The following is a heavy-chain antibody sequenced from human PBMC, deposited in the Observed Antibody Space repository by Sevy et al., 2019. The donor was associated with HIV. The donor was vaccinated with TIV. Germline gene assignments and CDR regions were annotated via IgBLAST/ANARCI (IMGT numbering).Heavy chain of an antibody. Sequence: SETLSLTCAVYGGSFSGYYWSWIRQPPGKGLEWIGEINHSGSTNYNPSLKSRVTISVDTSKNQFSLKLSSVTAADTAVYYCARFNGGNSGFDYWGQGTLVTVSS. D-gene: IGHD2-21*02. CDR2: INHSGST. CDR3: ARFNGGNSGFDY. V-gene: IGHV4-34*01. CDR1: GGSFSGYY. J-gene: IGHJ4*02.